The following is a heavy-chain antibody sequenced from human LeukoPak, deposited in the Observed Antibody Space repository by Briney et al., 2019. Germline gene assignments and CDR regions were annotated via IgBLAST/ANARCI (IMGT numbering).Heavy chain of an antibody. CDR3: ARDKTYYGSGSSDY. Sequence: GGSLRLSCAASGFTFSSYSMNWVRQAPGKGLEWVSSTSSSSSYIYYADSVKGRFTISRDNAKNSLYLQMNSLRAEDTAVYYCARDKTYYGSGSSDYWGQGTLVTVSS. D-gene: IGHD3-10*01. CDR2: TSSSSSYI. V-gene: IGHV3-21*01. CDR1: GFTFSSYS. J-gene: IGHJ4*02.